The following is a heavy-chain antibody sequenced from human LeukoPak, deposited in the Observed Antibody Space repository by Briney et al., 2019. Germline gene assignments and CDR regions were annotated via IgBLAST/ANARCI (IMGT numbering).Heavy chain of an antibody. V-gene: IGHV4-34*01. CDR3: ARDMGWLQLGNFDY. CDR2: INHSGST. CDR1: GGSFSGYY. Sequence: SETLSLTCAVYGGSFSGYYWSWIRQPPGKGLEWIGEINHSGSTNYNPSLKSRVTISVDTSKNQFSLKLSSVTAADTAVYYCARDMGWLQLGNFDYWGQGTLVTVSS. D-gene: IGHD5-24*01. J-gene: IGHJ4*02.